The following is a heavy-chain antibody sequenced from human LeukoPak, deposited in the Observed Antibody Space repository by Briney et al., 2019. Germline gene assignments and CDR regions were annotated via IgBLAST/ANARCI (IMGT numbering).Heavy chain of an antibody. V-gene: IGHV3-33*06. CDR3: AKHYDSRGSVFDH. CDR1: GFTFSSYG. Sequence: PGGSLRLSCAASGFTFSSYGMHWVRQAPGKGLEWVAVIWYDGSNKYYADSVKGRFTISRDNSKNTLYLQMNSLRAEDTAIYYCAKHYDSRGSVFDHWGQGTLVTVSS. D-gene: IGHD3-22*01. CDR2: IWYDGSNK. J-gene: IGHJ4*02.